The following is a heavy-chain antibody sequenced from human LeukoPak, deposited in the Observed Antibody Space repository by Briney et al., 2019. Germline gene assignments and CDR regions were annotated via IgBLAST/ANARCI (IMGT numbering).Heavy chain of an antibody. CDR1: GGSISSSSYY. V-gene: IGHV4-39*07. CDR2: IYYSGST. Sequence: SETLSLTCTVSGGSISSSSYYWGWIRQPPGTGLEWIGSIYYSGSTYYNPSLKSRVTISVDTSKNQFSLKLSSVTAADTAVYYCARTLVFTYYYYMDVWGKGTTVTVSS. D-gene: IGHD2/OR15-2a*01. J-gene: IGHJ6*03. CDR3: ARTLVFTYYYYMDV.